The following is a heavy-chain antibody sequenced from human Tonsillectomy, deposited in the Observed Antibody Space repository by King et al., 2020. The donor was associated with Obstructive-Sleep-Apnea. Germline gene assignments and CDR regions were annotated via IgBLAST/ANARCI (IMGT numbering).Heavy chain of an antibody. CDR2: VNHSGST. V-gene: IGHV4-34*01. CDR3: ARGSGAADVNWFDP. Sequence: VQLQQWGAGLLKPSETLSLTCAVYGGSFSDYYWSWIRQPPGKGLEWIGEVNHSGSTNYSPSLESRVTISVDMSKNQFSLKLNSVTAADTAVYYCARGSGAADVNWFDPWGQGALVTVSS. J-gene: IGHJ5*02. CDR1: GGSFSDYY. D-gene: IGHD6-13*01.